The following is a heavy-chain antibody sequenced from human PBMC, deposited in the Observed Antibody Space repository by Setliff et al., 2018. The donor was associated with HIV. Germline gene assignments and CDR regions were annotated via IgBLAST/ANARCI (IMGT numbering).Heavy chain of an antibody. CDR1: GNTFTRYA. CDR3: ARDKEMATIAYAFDI. V-gene: IGHV1-3*01. D-gene: IGHD5-12*01. CDR2: INAGNGNT. J-gene: IGHJ3*02. Sequence: ASVKVSCKASGNTFTRYAMHWVRQAPGQRPEWMGWINAGNGNTKYSQKFQGRVTITRDTSASTAYMDLSGLRSEDTAVYYCARDKEMATIAYAFDIWGQGTMVTVSS.